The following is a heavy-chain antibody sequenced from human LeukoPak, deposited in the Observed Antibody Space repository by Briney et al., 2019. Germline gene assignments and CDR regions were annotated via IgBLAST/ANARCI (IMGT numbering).Heavy chain of an antibody. Sequence: SETLSLTCTVSGGSISSYYWSWIRQPPGKGLEWIGYIYYSGSTNYNPSLKSRVTISVDTSKNQFSLKLSSVTAADTATYFCARAREVHHIGIAYWGQGTPVIVSS. CDR3: ARAREVHHIGIAY. D-gene: IGHD1-14*01. CDR1: GGSISSYY. CDR2: IYYSGST. J-gene: IGHJ4*02. V-gene: IGHV4-59*12.